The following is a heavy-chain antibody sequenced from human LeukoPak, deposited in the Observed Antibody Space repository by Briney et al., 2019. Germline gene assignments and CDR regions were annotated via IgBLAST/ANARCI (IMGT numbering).Heavy chain of an antibody. V-gene: IGHV3-7*03. J-gene: IGHJ4*02. CDR3: ATTRDVYNFDY. CDR2: VKQDGREK. D-gene: IGHD5-24*01. Sequence: PGGSLRLSCVVSGFTFGSYWMSWVRQAPGKGLELVASVKQDGREKYYVDSVKGRFTISRDNAKNLLYLQMNSLRAEDTAVYYCATTRDVYNFDYWGQGTLVTVSS. CDR1: GFTFGSYW.